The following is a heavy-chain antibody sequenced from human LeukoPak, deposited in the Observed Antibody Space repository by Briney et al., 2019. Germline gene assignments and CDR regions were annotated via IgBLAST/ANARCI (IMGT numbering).Heavy chain of an antibody. CDR1: GGSISSYY. J-gene: IGHJ3*02. CDR2: IYYSGST. Sequence: NTSETLSLTCTVSGGSISSYYWSWIRQPPGKGLEWIGYIYYSGSTNYNPSFKSRVTISVDTSKNQFSLKLSSVTAADTAVYYCARIHYYDSSGYYGLGAFDIWGQGTMVTVSS. V-gene: IGHV4-59*01. CDR3: ARIHYYDSSGYYGLGAFDI. D-gene: IGHD3-22*01.